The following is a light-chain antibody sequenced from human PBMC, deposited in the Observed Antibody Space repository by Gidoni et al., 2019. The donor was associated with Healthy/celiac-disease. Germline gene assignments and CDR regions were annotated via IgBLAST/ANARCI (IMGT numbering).Light chain of an antibody. V-gene: IGKV1-5*03. J-gene: IGKJ1*01. Sequence: DIQMTQSPSTLSASVGDRVTITCRASQSISSWLAWYQQKPGKAPKLLIYKASSLESGVPSRFSGRGSGTEFPLTISSLPPDDFATYYCQQYNSYLGTFGQXTKVEIK. CDR2: KAS. CDR1: QSISSW. CDR3: QQYNSYLGT.